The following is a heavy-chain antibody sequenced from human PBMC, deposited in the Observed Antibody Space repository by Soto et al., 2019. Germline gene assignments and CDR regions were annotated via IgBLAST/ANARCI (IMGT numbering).Heavy chain of an antibody. J-gene: IGHJ4*02. CDR3: ARLPIAVAPIDY. Sequence: QVQLQESGPGLVKPSGTLSLTCAVSGGSISSSNWWSWLRHPQGKGLQWIGEFYHSGSTNYNPSLKSRVTISVDKSKNQFSRKLSSVTAADTAVYYYARLPIAVAPIDYWGQGTLVTVSS. V-gene: IGHV4-4*02. CDR1: GGSISSSNW. CDR2: FYHSGST. D-gene: IGHD6-19*01.